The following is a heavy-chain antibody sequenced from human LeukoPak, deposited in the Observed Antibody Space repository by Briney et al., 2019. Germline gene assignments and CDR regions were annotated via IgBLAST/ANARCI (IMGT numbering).Heavy chain of an antibody. Sequence: PGGSLRLSCAASGLTLSRYGIHWVRQAPGKGLEWVAVISYDGSTKNYADSVKDRFTISRDNSENTLYLQMSSLRAEDTAVYYCAGVPNVREGEWFDPWGQGTLVTVSS. J-gene: IGHJ5*02. D-gene: IGHD3-16*01. CDR2: ISYDGSTK. CDR1: GLTLSRYG. CDR3: AGVPNVREGEWFDP. V-gene: IGHV3-30*03.